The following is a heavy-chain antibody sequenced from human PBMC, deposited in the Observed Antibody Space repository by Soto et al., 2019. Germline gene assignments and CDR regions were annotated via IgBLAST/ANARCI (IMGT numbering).Heavy chain of an antibody. V-gene: IGHV4-34*01. J-gene: IGHJ3*02. CDR3: ARVERGTATTVVDAFDI. Sequence: SETLSLTWAVVGGSVNSGKYCCSCIRQPPGKGLEWIGEMSHSGGTHFNPSLKSRVTISVDTSKNQFSLKMSSVTAADTALYYCARVERGTATTVVDAFDIWGPGTMVTVSS. CDR2: MSHSGGT. CDR1: GGSVNSGKYC. D-gene: IGHD1-1*01.